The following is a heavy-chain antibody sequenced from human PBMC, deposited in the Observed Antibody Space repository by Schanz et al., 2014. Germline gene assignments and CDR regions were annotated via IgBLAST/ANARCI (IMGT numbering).Heavy chain of an antibody. CDR2: ISGSGGST. V-gene: IGHV3-23*01. CDR1: GFAVDNYY. D-gene: IGHD3-10*01. J-gene: IGHJ3*01. CDR3: AKGKFGDLSAFDY. Sequence: EVQLLESGGGLVQPGGSLRLSCAASGFAVDNYYMSCVRQAPGRGLEWVAAISGSGGSTYYADSVKGRFTISRDNSKNTMYLQMNSLRAEDTTVYYCAKGKFGDLSAFDYWGQGTMVTVSS.